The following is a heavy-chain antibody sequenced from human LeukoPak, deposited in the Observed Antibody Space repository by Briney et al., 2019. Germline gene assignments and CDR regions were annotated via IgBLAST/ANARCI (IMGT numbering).Heavy chain of an antibody. Sequence: SETLSLTCTVSGSSISNYYWGWIRQAPGKGLEWIGSIYYSGNTYYNSSLKSRVTISLNTSKNQFSLNLISVTAADTATYYCTRANGYGLIDNWGERTLVTVSS. CDR1: GSSISNYY. J-gene: IGHJ4*02. CDR3: TRANGYGLIDN. V-gene: IGHV4-39*07. D-gene: IGHD3-10*01. CDR2: IYYSGNT.